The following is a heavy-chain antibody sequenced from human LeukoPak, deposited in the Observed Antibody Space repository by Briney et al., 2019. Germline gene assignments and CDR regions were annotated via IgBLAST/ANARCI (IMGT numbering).Heavy chain of an antibody. Sequence: PGGSLRLSCAASGFTFSSYAMHWVRQAPGKGLEWVAVISYDGSNKYYADSVKGRFTISRDNSKNTLYLQMNSLRAEDTAVYYCAREGVSNGDWGQGTLVTASS. J-gene: IGHJ4*02. CDR2: ISYDGSNK. CDR1: GFTFSSYA. D-gene: IGHD2-8*01. CDR3: AREGVSNGD. V-gene: IGHV3-30*04.